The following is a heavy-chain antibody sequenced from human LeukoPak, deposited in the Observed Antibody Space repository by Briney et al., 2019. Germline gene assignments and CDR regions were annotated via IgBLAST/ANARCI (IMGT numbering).Heavy chain of an antibody. V-gene: IGHV1-18*01. CDR1: GYTFSSYG. Sequence: ASVKVSCKASGYTFSSYGISWVRQAPGQGLEWMGWISAYSGNTHYAQKFQGRVAMTTDTSTTTAYMELRGLRSDDTAVYYCARAEKPNWGNYYYYCMDVWGKGSTVTVSS. D-gene: IGHD7-27*01. CDR2: ISAYSGNT. CDR3: ARAEKPNWGNYYYYCMDV. J-gene: IGHJ6*03.